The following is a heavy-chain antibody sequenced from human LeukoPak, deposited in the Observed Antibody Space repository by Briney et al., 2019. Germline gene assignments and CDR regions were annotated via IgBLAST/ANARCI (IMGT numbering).Heavy chain of an antibody. V-gene: IGHV3-9*01. Sequence: GGSLRLSCAASGLTFDDYAMHWVRQAPGKGLEWVSGISWNSGSIGYADSVKGRFTISRDNAKNSLYLQMNSLRAEDTALYYCAKDKGIAVAGDFDYWGQGTLVTVSS. CDR2: ISWNSGSI. CDR3: AKDKGIAVAGDFDY. CDR1: GLTFDDYA. J-gene: IGHJ4*02. D-gene: IGHD6-19*01.